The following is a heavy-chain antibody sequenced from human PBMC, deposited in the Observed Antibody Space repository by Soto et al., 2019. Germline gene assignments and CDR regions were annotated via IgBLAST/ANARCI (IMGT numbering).Heavy chain of an antibody. Sequence: SETLSLTCTVSGGSISSYYWSWIRQPPGKGLEWIGYIYYSGSTNYNPSLKSRVTISVDTSKNQFSLKLSSVTAADTAVYYCARGGIAAVQGNDDAFDIWGQGTMVTVSS. J-gene: IGHJ3*02. CDR3: ARGGIAAVQGNDDAFDI. CDR2: IYYSGST. D-gene: IGHD6-13*01. CDR1: GGSISSYY. V-gene: IGHV4-59*01.